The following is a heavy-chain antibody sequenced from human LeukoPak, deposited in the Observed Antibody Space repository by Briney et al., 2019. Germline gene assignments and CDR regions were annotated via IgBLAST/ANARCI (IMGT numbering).Heavy chain of an antibody. CDR2: VSGSGGLT. Sequence: GGSLRLSCAASQFAFSVFAMSWVRQAPGKGLEWVAAVSGSGGLTYYSDSVRGRFTISRDNAKNSLYLQMNSLRAEDTALYYCANGLYSGGYWGFDYWGQGTLVTVSS. CDR1: QFAFSVFA. CDR3: ANGLYSGGYWGFDY. D-gene: IGHD1-26*01. V-gene: IGHV3-23*01. J-gene: IGHJ4*02.